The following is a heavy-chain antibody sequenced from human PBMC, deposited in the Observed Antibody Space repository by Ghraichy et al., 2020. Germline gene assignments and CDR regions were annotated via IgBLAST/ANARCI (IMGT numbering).Heavy chain of an antibody. D-gene: IGHD3-22*01. Sequence: SETLSLTCAVSGGSISSGGYSWSWIRQPPGKGLEWIGYIYHSGSTYYNPSLKSRVTISVDRSKNQFSLKLSSVTAADTAVYYCARERYYYDSSGQVSEGFDYWGQGTLVTVSS. CDR2: IYHSGST. V-gene: IGHV4-30-2*01. CDR3: ARERYYYDSSGQVSEGFDY. CDR1: GGSISSGGYS. J-gene: IGHJ4*02.